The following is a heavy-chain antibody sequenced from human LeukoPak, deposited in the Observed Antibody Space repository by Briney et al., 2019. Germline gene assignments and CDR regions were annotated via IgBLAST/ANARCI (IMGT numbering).Heavy chain of an antibody. CDR2: ISSSSSYI. CDR3: ARGTGTTGFDY. CDR1: GFTFSSYS. Sequence: GGSLRPSCAASGFTFSSYSMNWVRQAPGKGLEWVSSISSSSSYIYYADSVKGRFTISRDNAKNSLYLQMNSLRAEDTAVYYCARGTGTTGFDYWGQGTLVTVSS. J-gene: IGHJ4*02. D-gene: IGHD1-7*01. V-gene: IGHV3-21*01.